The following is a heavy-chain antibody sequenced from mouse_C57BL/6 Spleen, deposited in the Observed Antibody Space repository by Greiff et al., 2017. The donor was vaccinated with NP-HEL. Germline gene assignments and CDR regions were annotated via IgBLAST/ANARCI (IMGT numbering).Heavy chain of an antibody. CDR2: ISSGGSYT. D-gene: IGHD2-3*01. CDR3: ARHVGGYLRSFAY. CDR1: GFTFSSYG. V-gene: IGHV5-6*01. J-gene: IGHJ3*01. Sequence: EVNVVESGGDLVKPGGSLKLSCAASGFTFSSYGMSWVRQTPDKRLEWVATISSGGSYTYYPDSVKGRFTISRDNAKNTLYLQMSSLKSEDTAMYYCARHVGGYLRSFAYWGQRTLVTVSA.